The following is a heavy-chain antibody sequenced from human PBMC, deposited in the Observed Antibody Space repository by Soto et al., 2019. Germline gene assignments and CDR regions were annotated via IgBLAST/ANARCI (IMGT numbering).Heavy chain of an antibody. CDR2: IYYSGTT. J-gene: IGHJ5*02. V-gene: IGHV4-59*01. CDR1: GGSMSNYY. D-gene: IGHD3-3*01. Sequence: ASETLSLTCSVSGGSMSNYYWIWIRQPPGKGLEWIGYIYYSGTTNYNPSLKSRVTISEDTSKNQFSLELKSVTAADTAVYYCARGPARSGYYTWFDPWGQGVLVTVSS. CDR3: ARGPARSGYYTWFDP.